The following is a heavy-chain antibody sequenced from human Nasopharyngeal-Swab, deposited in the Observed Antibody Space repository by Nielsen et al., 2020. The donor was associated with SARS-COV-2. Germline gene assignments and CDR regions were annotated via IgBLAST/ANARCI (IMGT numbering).Heavy chain of an antibody. Sequence: PGKGLEWIGYIYYSGSTYYNPSLKSRVTISVDTSRNQLSLKLSSVTAADTAVYYCARGPYSSGYPYYYYYYMDVWGKGTTVTVSS. D-gene: IGHD3-22*01. CDR3: ARGPYSSGYPYYYYYYMDV. CDR2: IYYSGST. V-gene: IGHV4-30-4*07. J-gene: IGHJ6*03.